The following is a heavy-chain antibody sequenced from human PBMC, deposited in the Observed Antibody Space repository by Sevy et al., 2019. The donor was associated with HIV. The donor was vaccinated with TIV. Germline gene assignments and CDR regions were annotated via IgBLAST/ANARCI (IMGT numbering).Heavy chain of an antibody. CDR3: ARAKVLFDY. V-gene: IGHV4-59*01. CDR1: GGSFSSYY. D-gene: IGHD1-20*01. Sequence: SETLSLTCTVSGGSFSSYYWSWIRQSPGKGLEWIGYIYYNGTTNSSPSLRRRVTISPHTSKSQFSLKLKSVTAADTAVYCGARAKVLFDYWGQGTLVTVSS. J-gene: IGHJ4*02. CDR2: IYYNGTT.